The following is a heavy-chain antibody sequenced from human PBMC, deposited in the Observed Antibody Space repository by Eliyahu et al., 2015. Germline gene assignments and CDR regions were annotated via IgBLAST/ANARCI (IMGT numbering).Heavy chain of an antibody. D-gene: IGHD6-19*01. V-gene: IGHV1-69*04. CDR3: ARSPSSRKAVAANWYFDL. Sequence: QVQLVQSGAEVKKPGSSVKASCKASGGTFXSYAISWVRQAPGQGLEWMGRIIPILGIANYAQKFQGRVTITADKSTSTAYMELSSLRSEDTAVYYCARSPSSRKAVAANWYFDLWGRGTLVTVSS. CDR2: IIPILGIA. J-gene: IGHJ2*01. CDR1: GGTFXSYA.